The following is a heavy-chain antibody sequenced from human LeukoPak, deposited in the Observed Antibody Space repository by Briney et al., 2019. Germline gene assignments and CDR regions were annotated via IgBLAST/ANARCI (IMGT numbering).Heavy chain of an antibody. V-gene: IGHV4-39*01. CDR2: IYYTGST. CDR1: GGSISSSGYY. Sequence: SETLSLTCPVSGGSISSSGYYWGWIRQPPGKGLAWIGSIYYTGSTYYDPSLKSRVTISVDTSKNQFSLKLSSVTAADTAVYYCARRHGRNYYGSGSYYNPWGQGTLVTVSS. CDR3: ARRHGRNYYGSGSYYNP. J-gene: IGHJ5*02. D-gene: IGHD3-10*01.